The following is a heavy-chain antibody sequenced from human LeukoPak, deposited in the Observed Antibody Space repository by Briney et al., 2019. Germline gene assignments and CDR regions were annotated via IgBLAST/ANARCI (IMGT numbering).Heavy chain of an antibody. V-gene: IGHV3-11*04. D-gene: IGHD2-21*01. J-gene: IGHJ6*03. CDR3: ARCGLPFFYYYMDV. Sequence: PGGSLRLSCAASGFTFSDYYMSWIRQAPRKGQEWLSYISSSGSPIYYADSVKGRFTISRDNAKNSLYLQKNSLRAEDTAVYYCARCGLPFFYYYMDVWGKGTTVTVSS. CDR2: ISSSGSPI. CDR1: GFTFSDYY.